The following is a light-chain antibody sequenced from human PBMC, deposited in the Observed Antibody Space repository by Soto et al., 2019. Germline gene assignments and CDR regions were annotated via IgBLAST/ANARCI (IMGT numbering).Light chain of an antibody. V-gene: IGLV2-14*01. CDR2: LVS. CDR1: TSDIGDYNY. Sequence: QSALTQPASVSGSPGQSVTICCTGTTSDIGDYNYVSWYQHLPDKVPKLIISLVSNRPSGVSNRFSGSKSGNTASLAISGLQAEDEGDYYCTSWGIFGPGTKVTVL. CDR3: TSWGI. J-gene: IGLJ1*01.